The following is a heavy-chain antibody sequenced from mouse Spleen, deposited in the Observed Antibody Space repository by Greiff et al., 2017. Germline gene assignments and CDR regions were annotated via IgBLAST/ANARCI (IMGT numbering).Heavy chain of an antibody. Sequence: EVKVVESGGGLVQPGGSRKLSCAASGFTFSSFGMHWVRQAPEKGLEWVAYISSGSSTIYYADTVKGRFTISRDNPKNTLFLQMTSLRSEDTAMYYCARSTTVVGTGYFDVWGAGTTVTVSS. CDR2: ISSGSSTI. CDR1: GFTFSSFG. D-gene: IGHD1-1*01. V-gene: IGHV5-17*02. CDR3: ARSTTVVGTGYFDV. J-gene: IGHJ1*01.